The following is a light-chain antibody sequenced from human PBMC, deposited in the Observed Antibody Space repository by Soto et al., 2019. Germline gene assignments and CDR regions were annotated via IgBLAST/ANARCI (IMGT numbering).Light chain of an antibody. V-gene: IGKV1-5*03. CDR1: QSITSW. J-gene: IGKJ1*01. CDR2: RAS. CDR3: QQYNFSSWT. Sequence: DIQMTQSPSTLSASVGDTVTITCRASQSITSWLAWYQQKPGKAPKVLIYRASKLESGVPSRFSGSGSGTEFTLTISSLQPEDFATYYSQQYNFSSWTLGQGTQVEIK.